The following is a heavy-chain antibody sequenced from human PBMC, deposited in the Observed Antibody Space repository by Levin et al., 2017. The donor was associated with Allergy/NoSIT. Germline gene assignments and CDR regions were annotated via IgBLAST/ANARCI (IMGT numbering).Heavy chain of an antibody. CDR2: ISGSGGST. V-gene: IGHV3-23*01. CDR1: GFTFSSYA. CDR3: AANWNYVGFDY. J-gene: IGHJ4*02. Sequence: GESLKISCAASGFTFSSYAMSWVRQAPGKGLEWVSAISGSGGSTYYADSVKGRFTISRDNSKNTLYLQMNSLRAEDTAVYYCAANWNYVGFDYWGQGTLVTVSS. D-gene: IGHD1-7*01.